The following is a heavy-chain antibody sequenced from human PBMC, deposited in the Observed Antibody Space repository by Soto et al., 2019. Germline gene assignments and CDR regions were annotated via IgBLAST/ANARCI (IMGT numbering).Heavy chain of an antibody. CDR3: ARSDVLWSTLFDP. Sequence: QVTLKESGPVLVKPTETLTLTCTVSGFSLSNARMGVSWIRQPPGKALEWLAHILSNDEKSYSTSLKSRLTISKDTSKRQVVLTMTNMDPVDTATYYCARSDVLWSTLFDPWGQGTLVTVSS. CDR1: GFSLSNARMG. V-gene: IGHV2-26*01. CDR2: ILSNDEK. D-gene: IGHD2-21*01. J-gene: IGHJ5*02.